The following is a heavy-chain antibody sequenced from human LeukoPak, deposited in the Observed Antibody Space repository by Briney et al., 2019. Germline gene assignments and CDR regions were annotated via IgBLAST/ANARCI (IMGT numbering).Heavy chain of an antibody. CDR3: ARVPYCSGGSCYRRPLTLIYFQH. CDR2: IIPIFGTA. V-gene: IGHV1-69*05. J-gene: IGHJ1*01. CDR1: GGTFSSYA. Sequence: AASVKVSCKASGGTFSSYAISWVRQAPGQGLEWMGGIIPIFGTANYAQKFQGRVTITTDESTSTAYMELSSLRSEDTAVYYCARVPYCSGGSCYRRPLTLIYFQHWGQGTLVTVSS. D-gene: IGHD2-15*01.